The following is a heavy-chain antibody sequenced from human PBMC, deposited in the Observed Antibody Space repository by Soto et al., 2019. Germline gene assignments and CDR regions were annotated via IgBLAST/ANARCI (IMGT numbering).Heavy chain of an antibody. J-gene: IGHJ4*02. CDR2: VNTDNGNT. CDR1: GYTFTSYA. V-gene: IGHV1-3*04. CDR3: ARDTAAYGFDY. Sequence: ASVKVSCKASGYTFTSYAIHWVRQAPGQRLEWMGWVNTDNGNTNYAQKFQGRVTMTRDTSTSTAYMELRSLRSDDTAVYYCARDTAAYGFDYWGQGTLVTVSS. D-gene: IGHD6-13*01.